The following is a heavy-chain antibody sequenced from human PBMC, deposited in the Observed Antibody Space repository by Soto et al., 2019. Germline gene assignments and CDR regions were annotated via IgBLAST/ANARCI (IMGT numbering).Heavy chain of an antibody. Sequence: EVQLVESGGGLVQPVGSLRLSCAASGFTVSSNYMSWVRQAPGKGLEWVSAIYSGGSTYYADSVKGRFTISRHNSKNTLYLHMNGLRAEDTAVYYCARGWSYCSITSCYGGVYYYYMDVWGKGHTVTVSS. CDR2: IYSGGST. D-gene: IGHD2-2*01. J-gene: IGHJ6*03. CDR3: ARGWSYCSITSCYGGVYYYYMDV. V-gene: IGHV3-53*04. CDR1: GFTVSSNY.